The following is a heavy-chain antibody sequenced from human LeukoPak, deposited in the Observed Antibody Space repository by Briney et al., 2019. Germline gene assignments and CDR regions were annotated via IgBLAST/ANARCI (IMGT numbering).Heavy chain of an antibody. V-gene: IGHV1-69*13. Sequence: SVKVSCKASGGTFSSYAISWVRQAPGQGLEWMGGSIPIFGTANYAQKFQGRVTITADESTSTAYMELSSLRSEDTAVYYCASVDLITIFGVVTRYYFDYWGQGTLVTVSS. D-gene: IGHD3-3*01. CDR2: SIPIFGTA. J-gene: IGHJ4*02. CDR3: ASVDLITIFGVVTRYYFDY. CDR1: GGTFSSYA.